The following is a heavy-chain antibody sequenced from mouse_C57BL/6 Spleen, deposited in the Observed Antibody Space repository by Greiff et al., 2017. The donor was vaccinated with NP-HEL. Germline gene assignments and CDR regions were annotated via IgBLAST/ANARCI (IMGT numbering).Heavy chain of an antibody. Sequence: ESGPGLVKPSQSLSLTCSVTGYSITSGYYWNWIRQFPGNKLEWMGYISYDGSNNYNPSLKNRISITRDTSKNQFFLKLNSVTTEDTATYYCASRSNYVPYYAMDYWGQGTSVTVSS. J-gene: IGHJ4*01. V-gene: IGHV3-6*01. CDR3: ASRSNYVPYYAMDY. CDR1: GYSITSGYY. CDR2: ISYDGSN. D-gene: IGHD2-5*01.